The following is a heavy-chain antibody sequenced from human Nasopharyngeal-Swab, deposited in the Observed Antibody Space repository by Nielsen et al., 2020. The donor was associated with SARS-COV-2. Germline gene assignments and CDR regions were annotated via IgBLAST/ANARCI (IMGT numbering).Heavy chain of an antibody. CDR3: AKGPRYNWDYPSTYFDY. CDR2: ISGGAGST. Sequence: GESLKITCAASGFTLSSFAMAWVRQAPGKGLDWVSTISGGAGSTYYADSVKGRFTISRDNSKNTLYLQLNSLGAEDTAAYFCAKGPRYNWDYPSTYFDYWGQGTLVTVSS. D-gene: IGHD1-7*01. J-gene: IGHJ4*02. V-gene: IGHV3-23*01. CDR1: GFTLSSFA.